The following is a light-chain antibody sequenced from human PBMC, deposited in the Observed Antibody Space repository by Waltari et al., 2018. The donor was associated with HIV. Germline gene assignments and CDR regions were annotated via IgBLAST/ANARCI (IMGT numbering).Light chain of an antibody. J-gene: IGLJ3*02. Sequence: QSVLTQPPSVSGAPGQRVTLSCTGSSSNIGAGYDVHWYQQLPGRAPNLLIYANSLRPSGVPDRVSASKSGTSASLAITGLQAEDEADYYCHSYDTTLSESVFGGGTKLTVL. CDR3: HSYDTTLSESV. CDR2: ANS. CDR1: SSNIGAGYD. V-gene: IGLV1-40*01.